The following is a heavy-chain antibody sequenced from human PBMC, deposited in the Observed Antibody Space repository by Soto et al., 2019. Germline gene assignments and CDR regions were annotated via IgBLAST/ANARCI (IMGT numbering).Heavy chain of an antibody. CDR2: IYWDDKT. D-gene: IGHD3-10*01. CDR1: GFSLSTSGVG. Sequence: QITLKESGPTLVKPTQTLTLTCTFSGFSLSTSGVGVDWIRQPPGKALEWLAVIYWDDKTHYSPSVSSRLTVTWATSRNQVVLTMTNMDPVDTATYYCAHRTYFTSGRPFDYWGQGTLVAVSS. J-gene: IGHJ4*02. CDR3: AHRTYFTSGRPFDY. V-gene: IGHV2-5*02.